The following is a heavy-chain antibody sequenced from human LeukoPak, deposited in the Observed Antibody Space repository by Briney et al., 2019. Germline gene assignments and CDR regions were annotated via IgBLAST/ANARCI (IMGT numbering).Heavy chain of an antibody. D-gene: IGHD3-3*01. J-gene: IGHJ4*02. CDR2: ISSSGSTI. CDR3: ARDRSTDFWSGYYTNYFDY. Sequence: PGGSLRLSCAASGFTFSDYYMSWIRQAPGKGLEWVSYISSSGSTIYYADSVKGRFTISRDNAKNSLYLQMNSLRAEDTAVYYCARDRSTDFWSGYYTNYFDYWGQGTLVTVSS. V-gene: IGHV3-11*04. CDR1: GFTFSDYY.